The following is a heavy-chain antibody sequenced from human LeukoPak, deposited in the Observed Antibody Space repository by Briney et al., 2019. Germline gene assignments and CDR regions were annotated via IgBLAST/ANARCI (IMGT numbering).Heavy chain of an antibody. V-gene: IGHV3-23*01. D-gene: IGHD3-16*01. CDR2: IGDAGT. Sequence: GGSLRLSCAAFGFTFNDFAMTWVRQAPGKGLEWVSSIGDAGTYYADSVKGRFTISRDNSKNMLYLQLNSLRAGDTAMYYCAKNLGPFDVRGQGTMVTVSP. CDR3: AKNLGPFDV. J-gene: IGHJ3*01. CDR1: GFTFNDFA.